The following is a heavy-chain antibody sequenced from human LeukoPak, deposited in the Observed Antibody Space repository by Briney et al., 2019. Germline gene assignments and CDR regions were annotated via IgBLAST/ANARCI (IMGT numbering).Heavy chain of an antibody. CDR2: IYYSGST. CDR3: ARVLLADEAAAATDYGMDV. J-gene: IGHJ6*02. V-gene: IGHV4-39*07. CDR1: GGSISSSSYY. D-gene: IGHD6-13*01. Sequence: PSETLSLTCTVSGGSISSSSYYWGWIRQPPGKGLEWIGSIYYSGSTYYNPSLKSRVTISVDTSKNQFSLKLSSVTAADTAVYYCARVLLADEAAAATDYGMDVWGQGTTVTVSS.